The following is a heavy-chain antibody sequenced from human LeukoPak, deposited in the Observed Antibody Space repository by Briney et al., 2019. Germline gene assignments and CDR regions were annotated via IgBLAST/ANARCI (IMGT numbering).Heavy chain of an antibody. J-gene: IGHJ4*02. V-gene: IGHV3-48*01. D-gene: IGHD1-1*01. CDR2: INSNSKTI. Sequence: GGSLRLSCAASGFTFSDYAMNWVRQAPGKGLEWFSFINSNSKTIYYADSVKGRFTISRDNAKNSLYLQMNSLRAEDTAVYYCAERSGLGYWGQGTLVTVSS. CDR3: AERSGLGY. CDR1: GFTFSDYA.